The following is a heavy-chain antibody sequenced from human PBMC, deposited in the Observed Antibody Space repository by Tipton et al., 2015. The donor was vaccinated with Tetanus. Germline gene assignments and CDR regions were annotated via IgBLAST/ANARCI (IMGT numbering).Heavy chain of an antibody. V-gene: IGHV4-30-4*01. J-gene: IGHJ5*02. Sequence: TLSLTCTVSGGSISSGDYYWSWIRQPPGKGLEWIGYIYYSGSTYYNPSLKSRVTISVDTSKNQFSLKLSSVTAAYTAVYYCTSSFCSSGLCYSSWFGPWGQGTLVTVSS. CDR3: TSSFCSSGLCYSSWFGP. CDR1: GGSISSGDYY. D-gene: IGHD2-15*01. CDR2: IYYSGST.